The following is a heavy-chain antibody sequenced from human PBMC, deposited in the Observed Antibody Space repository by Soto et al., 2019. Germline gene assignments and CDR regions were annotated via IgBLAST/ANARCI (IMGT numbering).Heavy chain of an antibody. V-gene: IGHV4-30-2*01. CDR3: ARDQGIAVAVFDY. CDR1: GGSISSGGYS. J-gene: IGHJ4*02. CDR2: IYHSGST. Sequence: PSETLSLTCAVSGGSISSGGYSWSWIRQPPGKGLEWIGYIYHSGSTYYNPSLKSRVTISVDRSKNQFSLKLSSVTAADTAVYYCARDQGIAVAVFDYWGQGTVVTVSS. D-gene: IGHD6-19*01.